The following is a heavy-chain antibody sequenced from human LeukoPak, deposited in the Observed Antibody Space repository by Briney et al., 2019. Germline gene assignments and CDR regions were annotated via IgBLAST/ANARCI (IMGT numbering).Heavy chain of an antibody. V-gene: IGHV4-59*12. CDR1: GGSISSYY. CDR3: ARGKYQLLNWFDP. Sequence: PSETLSLTCTVSGGSISSYYWSWIRQPPGKGLEWIGYIYYSGSTNYNPSLKSRVTISVDTSKNQFSLKLSSVTAADTAVYYCARGKYQLLNWFDPWGQGTLVTVSS. J-gene: IGHJ5*02. CDR2: IYYSGST. D-gene: IGHD2-2*01.